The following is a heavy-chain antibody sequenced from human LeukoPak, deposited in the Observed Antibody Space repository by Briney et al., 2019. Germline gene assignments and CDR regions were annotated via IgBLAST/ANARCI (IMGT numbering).Heavy chain of an antibody. Sequence: GGSLRLSCAASGFTFSNYGMHWVRQAPGKGLEWVAVISYEASAQYYTDTVEGRFTISRDNSKNTLYLQMNSLRVEDTAVYFCAKDKGDYDTSGSLFVFGGQGTLVTVSS. CDR2: ISYEASAQ. CDR1: GFTFSNYG. J-gene: IGHJ4*02. V-gene: IGHV3-30*18. D-gene: IGHD3-22*01. CDR3: AKDKGDYDTSGSLFVF.